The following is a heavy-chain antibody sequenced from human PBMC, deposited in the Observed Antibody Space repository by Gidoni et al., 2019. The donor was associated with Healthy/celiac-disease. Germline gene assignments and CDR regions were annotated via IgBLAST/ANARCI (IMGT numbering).Heavy chain of an antibody. CDR2: ISGSGGST. Sequence: EVQLLDSGGGLVQPGGSLILSCAASGFPFSSYAMSWVRQAPGKGLEWVSAISGSGGSTYYADSVKGRFTISRDNSKNTRYLQMNSLRAEDTAVYYCAKDKGDSYYYGMDVWGQGTTVTVSS. CDR1: GFPFSSYA. CDR3: AKDKGDSYYYGMDV. V-gene: IGHV3-23*01. J-gene: IGHJ6*02.